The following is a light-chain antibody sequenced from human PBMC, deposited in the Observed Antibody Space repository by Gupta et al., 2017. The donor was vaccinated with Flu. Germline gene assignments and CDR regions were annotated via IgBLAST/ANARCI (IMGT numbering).Light chain of an antibody. Sequence: EIVLTQSPVPLSVSPGDGATLSCRASQSIRNLAWYQHRPGQAPRLLIYGTSTRADGVPARFSGSGSGTEFSLTITTLQSEDFAVYYCQQYDKWPRTFGPGTKV. CDR1: QSIRN. J-gene: IGKJ3*01. CDR2: GTS. CDR3: QQYDKWPRT. V-gene: IGKV3-15*01.